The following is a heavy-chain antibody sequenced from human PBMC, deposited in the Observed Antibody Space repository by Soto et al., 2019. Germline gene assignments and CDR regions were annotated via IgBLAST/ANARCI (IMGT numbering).Heavy chain of an antibody. CDR3: ATLGTYYYGLDV. CDR1: GYTFSSYA. J-gene: IGHJ6*02. Sequence: QVQLVQSGAEVKKPGASVKVSCKASGYTFSSYAMHWVRQAPGQRLEWMGWISAGNGHTTYSENFQGRVTMTRDSSASTVYMELSSLRSEDTAVYYCATLGTYYYGLDVWCQGTTVTGSS. V-gene: IGHV1-3*01. CDR2: ISAGNGHT.